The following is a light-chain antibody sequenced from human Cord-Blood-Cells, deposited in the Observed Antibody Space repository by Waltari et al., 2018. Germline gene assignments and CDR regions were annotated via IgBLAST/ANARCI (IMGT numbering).Light chain of an antibody. J-gene: IGLJ2*01. CDR3: QSADSSGTYVV. Sequence: YELTQPPSVSVSPGQTARITCSGDALPKQYAYWYQQKPGQVPVLVIYKDIERPSGIPERFSGSSSGTTVTLTISGVQAEDEADYYCQSADSSGTYVVFGGGTKLTVL. CDR2: KDI. CDR1: ALPKQY. V-gene: IGLV3-25*02.